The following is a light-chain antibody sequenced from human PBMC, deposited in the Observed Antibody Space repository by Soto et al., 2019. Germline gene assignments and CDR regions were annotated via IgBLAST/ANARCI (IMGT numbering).Light chain of an antibody. Sequence: SVLTQPPSVSGAPGQRVTISCTGSSSNIGAGYDVHWYQQLPGTAPKLLIYGNNNRPSGVPDRFSGSKSGTSASLAITGLQAEDEADYYGQSYDSSLSGWVYGGGTKLTV. J-gene: IGLJ3*02. V-gene: IGLV1-40*01. CDR1: SSNIGAGYD. CDR3: QSYDSSLSGWV. CDR2: GNN.